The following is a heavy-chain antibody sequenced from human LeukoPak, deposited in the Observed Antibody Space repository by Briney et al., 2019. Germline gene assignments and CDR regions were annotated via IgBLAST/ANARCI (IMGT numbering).Heavy chain of an antibody. D-gene: IGHD6-19*01. V-gene: IGHV3-33*01. CDR1: GFTFSSYG. Sequence: PGGSLRLSFAASGFTFSSYGMHWVRQAPGKGLEWVAVTGYDGSNKYYADSVKGRFTISRDNSKNTLYLQMNSLRAEDTAVYYCAREAFEWLAEELDYWGQGTLVTVSS. CDR3: AREAFEWLAEELDY. CDR2: TGYDGSNK. J-gene: IGHJ4*02.